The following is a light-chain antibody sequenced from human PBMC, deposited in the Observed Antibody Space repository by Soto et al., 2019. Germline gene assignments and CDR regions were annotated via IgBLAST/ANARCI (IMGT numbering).Light chain of an antibody. J-gene: IGKJ2*01. CDR2: GAS. Sequence: EVVLTQSPGTLSLSPGEIAALSCRASPSVSSSYLAWYQQKPGQAPRLLIYGASNRATGIPDRFSGSGSGTDFTLTISRLEPEDFAVYYCQQYGSSHTFGQGTKLEIK. CDR3: QQYGSSHT. V-gene: IGKV3-20*01. CDR1: PSVSSSY.